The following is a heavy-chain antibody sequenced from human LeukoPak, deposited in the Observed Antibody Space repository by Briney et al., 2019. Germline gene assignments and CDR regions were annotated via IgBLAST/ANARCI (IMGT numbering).Heavy chain of an antibody. CDR1: GFTFSSYS. Sequence: PGGSLRLSCAASGFTFSSYSMNCVRQAPGKGLEWVSSISSSSNYIDYADSMKGRFTISRDNAKNSLFLQMNSMRAEDTAVYYCARSGVGRWLQTDGMDVWGQGTTVTVSS. CDR2: ISSSSNYI. J-gene: IGHJ6*02. D-gene: IGHD5-24*01. CDR3: ARSGVGRWLQTDGMDV. V-gene: IGHV3-21*01.